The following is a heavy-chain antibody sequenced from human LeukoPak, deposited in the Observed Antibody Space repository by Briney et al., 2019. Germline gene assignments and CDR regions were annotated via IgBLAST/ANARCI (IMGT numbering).Heavy chain of an antibody. CDR3: ARDYGA. Sequence: GGSLRLSCRASGFTFTRYWMHRVRQAPGKGLVWVSRINSDGSATTYADSVRGRFTVSRDNAKNTVSLQMNSLRAEDTAFYYCARDYGAWGQGTLVTVSS. J-gene: IGHJ5*02. CDR1: GFTFTRYW. V-gene: IGHV3-74*03. D-gene: IGHD4/OR15-4a*01. CDR2: INSDGSAT.